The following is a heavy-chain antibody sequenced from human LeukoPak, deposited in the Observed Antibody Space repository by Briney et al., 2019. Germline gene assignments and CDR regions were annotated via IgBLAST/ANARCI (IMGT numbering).Heavy chain of an antibody. CDR3: ARLASEYYGFDY. V-gene: IGHV4-59*01. D-gene: IGHD2/OR15-2a*01. Sequence: PSETLSLTCTVSGGSISSYYWSWIRQPPGKGLEWIGYIYYSGSTYYNPSLRSRVTISVDTSKNQFSLKLSSVTAADTAVYYCARLASEYYGFDYWGQGTLVTVSS. J-gene: IGHJ4*02. CDR2: IYYSGST. CDR1: GGSISSYY.